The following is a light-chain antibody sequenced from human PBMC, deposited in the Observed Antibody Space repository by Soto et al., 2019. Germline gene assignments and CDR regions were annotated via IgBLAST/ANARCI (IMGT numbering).Light chain of an antibody. Sequence: QSVLTQPASVSGSPGESITISCTGTRSDVGSYNSIAWYQQHPGKAPRVMIFEVTKRPSGISNRFSGSKSGNTASLTISGLQAEDEADYYCSSHTSSNTHVVFGGGTKLTVL. J-gene: IGLJ2*01. CDR1: RSDVGSYNS. CDR2: EVT. CDR3: SSHTSSNTHVV. V-gene: IGLV2-14*02.